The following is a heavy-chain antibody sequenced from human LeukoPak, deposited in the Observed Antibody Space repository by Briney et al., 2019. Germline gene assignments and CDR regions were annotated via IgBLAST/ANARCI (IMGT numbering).Heavy chain of an antibody. CDR2: INPNSGGT. D-gene: IGHD3-22*01. Sequence: ASVKVSCKASGYTFTGYYMHWVRQAPGQGLEWMGWINPNSGGTKYAQKSQGRVTMTRDTSISTAYMELSRLRSDDTAVYYCARDPYDSSSYYYSYFDYWGQGTLVTVSS. J-gene: IGHJ4*02. CDR3: ARDPYDSSSYYYSYFDY. V-gene: IGHV1-2*02. CDR1: GYTFTGYY.